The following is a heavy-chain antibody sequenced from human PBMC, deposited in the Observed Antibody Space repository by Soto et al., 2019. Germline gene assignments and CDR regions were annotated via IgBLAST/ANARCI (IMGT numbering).Heavy chain of an antibody. V-gene: IGHV3-9*01. CDR3: ARSGVRMPGQQLIYYYFYYMDV. D-gene: IGHD6-13*01. CDR1: GFTFEDYA. CDR2: ISWNIGGI. J-gene: IGHJ6*03. Sequence: EVQLVESGGGLVQPGRSLRLSCAASGFTFEDYAMHWVRQAPGKGLEWVSGISWNIGGIGYADSVKGRFTISRDNAKSSLYLQMNSLRAEDTALYYCARSGVRMPGQQLIYYYFYYMDVWGKGTTVTVSS.